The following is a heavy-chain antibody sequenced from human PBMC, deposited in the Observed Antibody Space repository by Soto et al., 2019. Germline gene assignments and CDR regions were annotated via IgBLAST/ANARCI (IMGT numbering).Heavy chain of an antibody. V-gene: IGHV4-30-4*01. Sequence: QVQLQESGPGLVKASQTLSLTCTVSGGSISSGDYYCSWIRQTPGKGLEWIGYIYYDGSTYYNPSLKSRLAISVDTSQNQFSLELTSVSASDTAIYYCALGYYDRSGYRIDDGGQGTLVTVSS. CDR3: ALGYYDRSGYRIDD. J-gene: IGHJ4*02. D-gene: IGHD3-22*01. CDR2: IYYDGST. CDR1: GGSISSGDYY.